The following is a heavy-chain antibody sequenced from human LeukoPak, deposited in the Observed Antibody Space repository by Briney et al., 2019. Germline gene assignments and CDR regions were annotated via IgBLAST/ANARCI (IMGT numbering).Heavy chain of an antibody. CDR1: GYSISSGYY. CDR3: AGDRSGTTEY. D-gene: IGHD2/OR15-2a*01. V-gene: IGHV4-38-2*02. J-gene: IGHJ1*01. Sequence: SETLSLTCTVSGYSISSGYYWAWIRQPPGKGLQWIGNIYHSGNTYYNPSLKSRVSISVDTSKNQFSLRLTSVTAADTDVYYCAGDRSGTTEYWGQGTLVTVSS. CDR2: IYHSGNT.